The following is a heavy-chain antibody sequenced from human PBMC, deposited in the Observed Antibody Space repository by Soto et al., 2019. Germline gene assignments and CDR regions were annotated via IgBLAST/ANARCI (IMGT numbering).Heavy chain of an antibody. J-gene: IGHJ4*02. CDR2: IYYSGST. V-gene: IGHV4-31*08. CDR1: GGSISSGGYY. CDR3: VKRSPGTKLDN. Sequence: PSETLSLTCTVSGGSISSGGYYWSWIRQHPGKGLEWIGYIYYSGSTYYNPSLKSRVAMSVDTSKNQFSLKVTSVTAADTAVYYCVKRSPGTKLDNWGQRTLVTVSS.